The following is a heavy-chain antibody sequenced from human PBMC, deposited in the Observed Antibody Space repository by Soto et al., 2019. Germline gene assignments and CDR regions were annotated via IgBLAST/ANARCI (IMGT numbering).Heavy chain of an antibody. Sequence: PSETLSLTCTVSGGSISSGGYYWSWIRQHPGKGLEWIGYIYYSGSTYYNPSLKSRVTISVDTSKNQFSLKLSSVTAADTAVYYCARGRGNFDTIAAAGPYFDYWGQGTLVTVSS. CDR2: IYYSGST. CDR3: ARGRGNFDTIAAAGPYFDY. V-gene: IGHV4-31*03. J-gene: IGHJ4*02. D-gene: IGHD6-13*01. CDR1: GGSISSGGYY.